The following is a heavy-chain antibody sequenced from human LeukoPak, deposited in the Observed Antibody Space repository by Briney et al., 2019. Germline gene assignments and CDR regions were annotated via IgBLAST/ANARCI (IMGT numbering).Heavy chain of an antibody. CDR3: ARDGYYYDSSGYSGAFDI. CDR1: GGSISSYY. CDR2: IYYSGST. V-gene: IGHV4-59*01. Sequence: SETLSLTCTVSGGSISSYYWSWIRQPPGKGLEWIGYIYYSGSTNYNPSLKSRVTISADTSKNQFSLKLSSVTAADTAVYYCARDGYYYDSSGYSGAFDIWGQGTMVTVSS. J-gene: IGHJ3*02. D-gene: IGHD3-22*01.